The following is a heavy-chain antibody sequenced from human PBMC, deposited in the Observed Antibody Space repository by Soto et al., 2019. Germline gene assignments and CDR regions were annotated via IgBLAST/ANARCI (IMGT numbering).Heavy chain of an antibody. D-gene: IGHD3-3*01. CDR2: ISDDGRDK. V-gene: IGHV3-30*18. Sequence: GGSVRLSWVASGFTLNRYCIHWVRQAPGKGLEWVALISDDGRDKDYADSVKGRFTISRENPKNTLYLQMNSQRPEDTAVYYFAKTLRFFELALHYPCAIVVCGPGTIVTVSS. CDR1: GFTLNRYC. CDR3: AKTLRFFELALHYPCAIVV. J-gene: IGHJ6*02.